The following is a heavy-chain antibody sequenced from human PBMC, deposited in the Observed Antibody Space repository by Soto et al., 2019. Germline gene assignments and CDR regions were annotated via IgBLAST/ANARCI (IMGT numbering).Heavy chain of an antibody. D-gene: IGHD5-18*01. Sequence: GASVKVSCTASGYTFTSYYMHWVRQAPGQGLEWMGIINPSGGSTSYAQKFQGRVTMTRDTSTSTVYMELSSLRSEDTAVYYCAAVSGYSYGYLNYYYYGMDVWGPGTTVTV. J-gene: IGHJ6*02. CDR3: AAVSGYSYGYLNYYYYGMDV. V-gene: IGHV1-46*01. CDR1: GYTFTSYY. CDR2: INPSGGST.